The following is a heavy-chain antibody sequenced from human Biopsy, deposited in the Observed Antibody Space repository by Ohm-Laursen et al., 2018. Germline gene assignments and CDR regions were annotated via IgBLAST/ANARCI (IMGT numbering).Heavy chain of an antibody. Sequence: SLRLSCSASGFTFSDYYMSWIRQAPGKGLKWVSYISSRTNTIYYADSVKGRFTISRDNAKNSLYLQMNRLRAEDTAVYYCARGSFAHDFWGQGTLVTVSS. J-gene: IGHJ4*02. CDR3: ARGSFAHDF. CDR1: GFTFSDYY. D-gene: IGHD2/OR15-2a*01. V-gene: IGHV3-11*01. CDR2: ISSRTNTI.